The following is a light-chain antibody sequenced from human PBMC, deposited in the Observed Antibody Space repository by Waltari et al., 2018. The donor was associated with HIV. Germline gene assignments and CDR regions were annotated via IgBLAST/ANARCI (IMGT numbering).Light chain of an antibody. V-gene: IGKV1-5*03. CDR1: QSISNW. CDR3: QQYSSDPLT. CDR2: KAS. Sequence: DIQMTQSLSTLSASVGDKSIITCRASQSISNWLAWFQQKPGKAPKLLIYKASNLESGVPSRFSGSGSGTEFTLTINSLQPDDFATYFCQQYSSDPLTFGRGTRVEVK. J-gene: IGKJ4*01.